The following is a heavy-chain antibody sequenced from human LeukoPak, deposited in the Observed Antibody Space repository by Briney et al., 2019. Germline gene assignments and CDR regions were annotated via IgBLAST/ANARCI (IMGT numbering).Heavy chain of an antibody. V-gene: IGHV4-59*08. Sequence: SETLSLTCTVSGGSISSYYWSWIRQPPGKGLEWIGHIYYSGSTDYSPSLKSRVTISVDTSQNQFSLKLSSVSAADTAVYYCARHLAPSSGYLTLDYWGQGTLVTVSS. CDR2: IYYSGST. D-gene: IGHD3-22*01. J-gene: IGHJ4*02. CDR3: ARHLAPSSGYLTLDY. CDR1: GGSISSYY.